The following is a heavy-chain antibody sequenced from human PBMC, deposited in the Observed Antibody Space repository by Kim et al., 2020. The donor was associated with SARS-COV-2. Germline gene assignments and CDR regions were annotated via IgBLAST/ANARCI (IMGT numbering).Heavy chain of an antibody. CDR3: AREGRLPGPTPA. Sequence: SETLSLTCTVSGGSISSGGYYWSWIRQHPGGGLEWIGYIYNSGSTYYNPSLKSRVAISVDTSKNQFSPKLSSVTAADTAVYYCAREGRLPGPTPAWGQGT. CDR1: GGSISSGGYY. CDR2: IYNSGST. J-gene: IGHJ5*02. V-gene: IGHV4-31*03. D-gene: IGHD7-27*01.